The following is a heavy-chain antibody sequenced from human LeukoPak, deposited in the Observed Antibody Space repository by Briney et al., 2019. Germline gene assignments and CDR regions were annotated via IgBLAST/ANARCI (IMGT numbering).Heavy chain of an antibody. V-gene: IGHV4-59*01. CDR1: GGSISSYY. CDR3: ARDAQDYYDSSGHHRTYYFDY. D-gene: IGHD3-22*01. Sequence: SETLSLTCTVPGGSISSYYWSWIRQPPGKGLEWIGYIYYSGSTNYNPSLKSRVTISVDTSKNQFSLKLSSVTAADTAVYYCARDAQDYYDSSGHHRTYYFDYWGQGTLVTVSS. J-gene: IGHJ4*02. CDR2: IYYSGST.